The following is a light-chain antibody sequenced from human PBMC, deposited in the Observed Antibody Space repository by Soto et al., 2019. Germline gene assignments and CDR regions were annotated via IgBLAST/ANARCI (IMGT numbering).Light chain of an antibody. Sequence: AIQLTQAPSSLSASVGDRVTISCRTSQDISSALAWYQQRPGKPPKLLLSDASSLESGVPPRFSGSGSGTGFTLTISSLQPEDFATYYCQQFNDFPGTFGQGTTLEIK. CDR3: QQFNDFPGT. V-gene: IGKV1D-13*01. J-gene: IGKJ2*01. CDR2: DAS. CDR1: QDISSA.